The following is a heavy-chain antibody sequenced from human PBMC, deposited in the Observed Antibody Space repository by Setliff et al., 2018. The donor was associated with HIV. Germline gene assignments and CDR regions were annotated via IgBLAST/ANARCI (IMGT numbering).Heavy chain of an antibody. V-gene: IGHV4-34*01. CDR2: IHTSGST. D-gene: IGHD3-10*01. CDR3: ARVGYHGSGRYSFDY. CDR1: GGSFSGYY. J-gene: IGHJ4*02. Sequence: PSETLSLTCAVYGGSFSGYYWSWIRQPPGKGLEWIGDIHTSGSTKYNPSLKSRVTISADTSKNQFSLNLSSVTAAETAVYYCARVGYHGSGRYSFDYWGQGTLVTVSS.